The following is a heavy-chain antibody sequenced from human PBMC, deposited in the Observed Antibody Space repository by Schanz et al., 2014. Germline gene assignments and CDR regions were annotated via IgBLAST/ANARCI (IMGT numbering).Heavy chain of an antibody. V-gene: IGHV3-23*01. CDR3: AKDHAGSDILTALGN. CDR2: IVGGGGRT. CDR1: GFTFSGYA. D-gene: IGHD3-9*01. J-gene: IGHJ4*02. Sequence: PGGSLRLSCAASGFTFSGYAMSWVRQAPGKGLEWVSSIVGGGGRTYYADSVKGRFTISRDNSKNTLYLQMNSLRVEDTAVYYCAKDHAGSDILTALGNWGQGTLXTVSS.